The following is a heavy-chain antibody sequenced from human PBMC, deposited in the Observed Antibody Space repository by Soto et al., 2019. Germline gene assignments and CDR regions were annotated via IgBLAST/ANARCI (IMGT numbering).Heavy chain of an antibody. D-gene: IGHD3-10*01. J-gene: IGHJ3*01. CDR3: ARDWRGFDVFDF. V-gene: IGHV3-30-3*01. Sequence: WGSMRLACAACGFTFCSYAMHWVRKAPGKGLEWVAVISYDGSNKYYADSVKGRFTISRDNSKNTLYLQMNSLRAEDTAVYYCARDWRGFDVFDFWGQGTMVTVSS. CDR1: GFTFCSYA. CDR2: ISYDGSNK.